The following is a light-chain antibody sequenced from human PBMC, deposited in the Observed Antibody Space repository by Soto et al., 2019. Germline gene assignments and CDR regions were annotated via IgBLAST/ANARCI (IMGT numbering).Light chain of an antibody. V-gene: IGLV2-11*01. CDR1: ISDVGGYNY. Sequence: QSVLTLRRSVCGSPGQSFAISCTGTISDVGGYNYVSWYQQHPGKAPKLMIYDVTKRPSGVPDRFSASKSGNTASLTISGLQADDEADYYCCSYAGSYSYVFGTGTKVTVL. J-gene: IGLJ1*01. CDR3: CSYAGSYSYV. CDR2: DVT.